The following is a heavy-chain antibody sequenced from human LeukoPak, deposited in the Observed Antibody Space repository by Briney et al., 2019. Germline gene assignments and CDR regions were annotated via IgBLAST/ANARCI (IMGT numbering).Heavy chain of an antibody. V-gene: IGHV3-30-3*01. CDR3: ARDFTLRIAAHDAFDI. Sequence: GGSLRLSCAASGFTFSSYAMHWVRQAPGKGLEWVAVISYDGSNKYYADSVKGRFTISRDNSKNTLYLQMNSLRAEDTAVYYFARDFTLRIAAHDAFDILGQGTMVTVSS. CDR2: ISYDGSNK. D-gene: IGHD6-6*01. CDR1: GFTFSSYA. J-gene: IGHJ3*02.